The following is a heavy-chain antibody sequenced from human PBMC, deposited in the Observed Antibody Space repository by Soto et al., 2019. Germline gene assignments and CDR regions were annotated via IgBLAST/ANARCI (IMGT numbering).Heavy chain of an antibody. V-gene: IGHV3-48*01. D-gene: IGHD3-22*01. CDR3: TREGDGSGFFSDF. CDR1: GFTFSDYN. CDR2: ISGRSNTI. Sequence: GGSLRLSCVASGFTFSDYNMNWVRQAPGKGLEWVSFISGRSNTIYYADSVKGRFTISRDNAKNSLYLLMNSLIAEDTAVYYCTREGDGSGFFSDFWGQGALVTVSS. J-gene: IGHJ4*02.